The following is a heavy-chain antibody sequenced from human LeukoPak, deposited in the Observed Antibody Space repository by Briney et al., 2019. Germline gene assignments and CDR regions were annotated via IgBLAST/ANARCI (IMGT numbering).Heavy chain of an antibody. CDR3: ARDGDDDVFTGYFKY. V-gene: IGHV1-69*04. CDR1: GGTFSRFG. CDR2: IIPLLGTS. D-gene: IGHD3-9*01. J-gene: IGHJ4*02. Sequence: GSSVKVSCKASGGTFSRFGVSWVRQAPGQGPEWMGRIIPLLGTSNYAQKFQGRVTISADTSTSTAYMALSSLTSEDTAIYYCARDGDDDVFTGYFKYWGQGSLVTVSS.